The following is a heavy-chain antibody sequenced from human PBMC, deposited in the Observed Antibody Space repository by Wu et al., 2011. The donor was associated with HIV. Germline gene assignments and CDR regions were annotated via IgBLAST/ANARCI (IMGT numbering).Heavy chain of an antibody. V-gene: IGHV1-18*01. CDR1: GYTFTSYG. D-gene: IGHD2-21*01. J-gene: IGHJ4*02. CDR2: ISADNGDT. CDR3: ARDFGGDEDS. Sequence: QVQLVQTGAEVKKPGASVKVSCKTSGYTFTSYGISWVRQAPGQGLEWMGWISADNGDTNYAQKLQGRVTMTTDTSTSTAYMELRSLRSEDTAMYYCARDFGGDEDSWGQGTLVTVSS.